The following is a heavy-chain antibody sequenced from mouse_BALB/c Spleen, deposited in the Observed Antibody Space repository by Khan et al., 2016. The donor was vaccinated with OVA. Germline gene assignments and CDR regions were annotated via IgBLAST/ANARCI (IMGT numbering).Heavy chain of an antibody. CDR3: ARAGWDVFAY. V-gene: IGHV1-77*01. CDR1: GYTFTDYV. Sequence: QVRLQQSGPELVKPGASVKMSCKASGYTFTDYVMNWVKQRNGQGLEWIGQIYPGSDSTYYNEKFKGKAILTADRSSSTAYMQHSNLTSEDSAVDFCARAGWDVFAYWGQGTLVTVSA. J-gene: IGHJ3*01. D-gene: IGHD4-1*01. CDR2: IYPGSDST.